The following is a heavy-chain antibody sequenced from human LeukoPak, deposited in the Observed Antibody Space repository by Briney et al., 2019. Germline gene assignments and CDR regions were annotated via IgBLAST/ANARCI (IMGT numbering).Heavy chain of an antibody. D-gene: IGHD2-15*01. CDR3: ARDWGVVAATPPDY. Sequence: VGSLRLSCAASGFTFSSYSMNWVRQAPGKGLECVSSISIISIYIYYAHSVKGRFTISRDNAKNSLYLQMNSLRAEDMAVYYCARDWGVVAATPPDYWGQGTLVTVSS. J-gene: IGHJ4*02. CDR2: ISIISIYI. CDR1: GFTFSSYS. V-gene: IGHV3-21*01.